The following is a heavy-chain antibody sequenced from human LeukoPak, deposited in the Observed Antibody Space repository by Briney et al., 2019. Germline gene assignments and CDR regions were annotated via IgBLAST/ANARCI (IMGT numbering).Heavy chain of an antibody. CDR1: GFTFSSKA. CDR3: ARFVVVPAATRDYYYYYYMDV. V-gene: IGHV3-21*01. CDR2: ISSSSSYI. D-gene: IGHD2-2*01. J-gene: IGHJ6*03. Sequence: PGGSLRLSCAASGFTFSSKAMTWVRQAPGKGLEWVSSISSSSSYIYYADSVKGRFTISRDNAKNSLYLQMNSLRAEDTAVYYCARFVVVPAATRDYYYYYYMDVWGKGTTVTVSS.